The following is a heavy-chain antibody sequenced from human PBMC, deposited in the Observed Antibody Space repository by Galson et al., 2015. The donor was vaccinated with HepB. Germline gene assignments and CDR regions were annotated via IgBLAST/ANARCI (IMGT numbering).Heavy chain of an antibody. CDR1: GYTFTSYG. Sequence: SVKVSCKASGYTFTSYGITWARQAPGQGLEWMGWISPYNGNTNYAQKLQGRLSMTTDTSTSTACMELRSLRSDDTAVYYCARQSGYNYSIDYWGQGTLVTVSS. D-gene: IGHD5-24*01. J-gene: IGHJ4*02. CDR3: ARQSGYNYSIDY. V-gene: IGHV1-18*04. CDR2: ISPYNGNT.